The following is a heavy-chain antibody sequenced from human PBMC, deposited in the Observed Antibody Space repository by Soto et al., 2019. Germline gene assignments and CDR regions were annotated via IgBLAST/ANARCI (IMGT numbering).Heavy chain of an antibody. CDR3: AREGGGIAAAGTLDYGMDV. CDR2: INPNSGGT. CDR1: GYTFTGYY. D-gene: IGHD6-13*01. J-gene: IGHJ6*02. V-gene: IGHV1-2*02. Sequence: ASVKVSCKASGYTFTGYYMHWVRQAPGQGLEWMGWINPNSGGTNYAQKFQGRVTMTRDTSISTAYMELSRLRSDDTAVYYCAREGGGIAAAGTLDYGMDVWGQGTTVTVS.